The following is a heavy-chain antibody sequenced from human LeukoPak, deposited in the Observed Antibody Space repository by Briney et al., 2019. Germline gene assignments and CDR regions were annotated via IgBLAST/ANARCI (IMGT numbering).Heavy chain of an antibody. CDR1: GLTFSNYA. CDR2: ISSSGTIT. Sequence: GGSLRLSCAASGLTFSNYAMSWVRQAPGKGLEWFSYISSSGTITHYADSVKGRFTISRDNAKSSLYLQMNSLRAEDTAVYYCARGAGPLFDPWGGEPWSPSPQ. CDR3: ARGAGPLFDP. V-gene: IGHV3-11*01. J-gene: IGHJ5*02.